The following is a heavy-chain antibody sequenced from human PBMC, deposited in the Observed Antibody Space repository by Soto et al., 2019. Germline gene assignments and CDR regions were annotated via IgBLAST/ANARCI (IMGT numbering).Heavy chain of an antibody. V-gene: IGHV3-11*01. CDR3: ARAYSDAFDI. J-gene: IGHJ3*02. CDR1: GFTFSDYY. D-gene: IGHD2-15*01. CDR2: ISSSGTGI. Sequence: GGSLRLSCAASGFTFSDYYMTWIRQAPGKGLEWVSYISSSGTGIYYADSVKGRFTISRDNAKNSLYLQMSSLRAEETAVYYCARAYSDAFDIWGQGTMVTVSS.